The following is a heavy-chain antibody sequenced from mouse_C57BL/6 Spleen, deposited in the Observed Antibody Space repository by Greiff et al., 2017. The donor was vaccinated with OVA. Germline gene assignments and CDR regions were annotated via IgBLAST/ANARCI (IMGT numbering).Heavy chain of an antibody. V-gene: IGHV1-22*01. J-gene: IGHJ3*01. CDR3: ARDYYGGSLSWFAY. CDR2: INPNNGGT. CDR1: GYTFTDYN. Sequence: EVQLQQSGPELVKPGASVKMSCKASGYTFTDYNMHWVKQSHGKSLEWIGYINPNNGGTSYNQKFKGKATLTVNKSSSTAYMELRSLTSEDSAVYYCARDYYGGSLSWFAYWGQGTLVTVSA. D-gene: IGHD1-1*01.